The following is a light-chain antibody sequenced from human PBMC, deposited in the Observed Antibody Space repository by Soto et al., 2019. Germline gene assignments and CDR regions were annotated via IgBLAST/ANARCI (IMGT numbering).Light chain of an antibody. CDR3: FSYAGSSTWV. Sequence: QSVLTQPASVSGSPGQSITISCTGTSSDVGDNNYVSWYQQYPGKAPRFMIFEVTKRPSGISNRFSGSKSGSTASLTISGLQAEDEADYFCFSYAGSSTWVFGGGTKVTVL. J-gene: IGLJ3*02. CDR1: SSDVGDNNY. V-gene: IGLV2-23*02. CDR2: EVT.